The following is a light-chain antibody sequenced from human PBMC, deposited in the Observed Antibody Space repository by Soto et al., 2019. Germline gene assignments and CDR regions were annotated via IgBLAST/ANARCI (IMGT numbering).Light chain of an antibody. V-gene: IGKV1-5*03. CDR2: EAS. Sequence: DIQMTQSPSTLSASVGDRITITCRASQNISTWLAWYQQKPGRAPKFLIYEASSLQSGVPSRFSGSGSGTEFSLSISSLQPDDFATYYCQQYNGYTRTFGQGTTVESK. CDR3: QQYNGYTRT. J-gene: IGKJ1*01. CDR1: QNISTW.